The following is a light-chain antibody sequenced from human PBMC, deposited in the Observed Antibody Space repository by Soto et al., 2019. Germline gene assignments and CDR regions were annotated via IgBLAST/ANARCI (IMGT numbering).Light chain of an antibody. CDR1: QSVSSN. J-gene: IGKJ1*01. V-gene: IGKV3-15*01. Sequence: EIVMTQSPATLSVSPGERATLSCRASQSVSSNLAWYQQKPGQAPMLLIYGEYNRATGIPARFSGSGSGTEFNLNISSLQSEDFAVYYCQQYNNWTPWTFGQGTKVEIK. CDR3: QQYNNWTPWT. CDR2: GEY.